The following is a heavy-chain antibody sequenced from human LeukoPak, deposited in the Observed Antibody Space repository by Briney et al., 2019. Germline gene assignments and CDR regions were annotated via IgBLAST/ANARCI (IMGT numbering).Heavy chain of an antibody. J-gene: IGHJ3*01. Sequence: SETLSLTCTVSGASDSRYYGSWIRQPPGKGLVWIGYIYYSGSTNYKSSLKSRVTISVDTSKNQFSLKLSSMTAADTAFYYCARSRYSSAWYTFDVWGQGTMVTVPS. V-gene: IGHV4-59*08. CDR1: GASDSRYY. CDR2: IYYSGST. CDR3: ARSRYSSAWYTFDV. D-gene: IGHD6-19*01.